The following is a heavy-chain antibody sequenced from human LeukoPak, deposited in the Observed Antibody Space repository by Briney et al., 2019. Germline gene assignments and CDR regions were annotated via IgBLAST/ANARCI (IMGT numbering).Heavy chain of an antibody. V-gene: IGHV4-34*01. CDR3: ARHLYSGSYASWFDP. D-gene: IGHD1-26*01. CDR2: INHSGST. Sequence: PSETLSLTCAVYGGSFSGYYWSWIRQPPGKGLEWIGEINHSGSTNYNPSLKSRVTISVDTSKNQFSLKLSSVTAADTAVYYCARHLYSGSYASWFDPWGQGTLVTVSS. CDR1: GGSFSGYY. J-gene: IGHJ5*02.